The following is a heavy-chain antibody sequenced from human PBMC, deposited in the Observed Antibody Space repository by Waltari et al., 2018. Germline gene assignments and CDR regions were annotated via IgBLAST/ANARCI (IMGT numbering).Heavy chain of an antibody. CDR1: GGTFSSYA. CDR2: ISPIFGTA. CDR3: ARTEKDYSNYYYYMDV. D-gene: IGHD4-4*01. J-gene: IGHJ6*03. Sequence: QVQLVQSGAEVKKPGSSVKVSCKASGGTFSSYAISWVRQAPGQGLEWMGGISPIFGTANYAQKFQGRVTITADKSTSTAYMELSSLRSEDTAVYYCARTEKDYSNYYYYMDVWGKGTTVTVSS. V-gene: IGHV1-69*14.